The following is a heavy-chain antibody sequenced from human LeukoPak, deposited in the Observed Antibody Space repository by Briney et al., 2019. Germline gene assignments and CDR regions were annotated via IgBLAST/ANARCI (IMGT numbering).Heavy chain of an antibody. V-gene: IGHV1-18*01. Sequence: ASVKVSCKASGYTFSRYGINWVRQAPGQGLEWMGWISVYNGNTDYSQRPQGRITMTADTSTSTAFMELTSLRSDDTAVYFCARESTSWSFEYWGQGTLVIVS. CDR2: ISVYNGNT. CDR1: GYTFSRYG. CDR3: ARESTSWSFEY. D-gene: IGHD6-13*01. J-gene: IGHJ4*02.